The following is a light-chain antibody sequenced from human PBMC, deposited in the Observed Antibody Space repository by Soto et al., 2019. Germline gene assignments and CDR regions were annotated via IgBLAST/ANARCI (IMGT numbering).Light chain of an antibody. CDR1: QGVRNW. V-gene: IGKV1D-12*01. Sequence: DIQMTQSPSSVSASVGDRVTITCRASQGVRNWLAWYQQKPGIAPKLLIYAASSLQSGVPSRFSGSRSGTDFTLTISSLQPEDFATYYCQQANSFPITFGQGTRLEIK. CDR2: AAS. CDR3: QQANSFPIT. J-gene: IGKJ5*01.